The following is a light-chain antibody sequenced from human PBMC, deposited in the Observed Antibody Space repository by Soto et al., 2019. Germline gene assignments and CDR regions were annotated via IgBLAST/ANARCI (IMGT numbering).Light chain of an antibody. J-gene: IGKJ1*01. CDR3: QQRYNWPWT. Sequence: EIVLTQSPATLSLSPGERATLSCRASQSVRNYLAWYQQKPGQAPRLLIYDASNVATGIPARFSGSGSGTDFTLTISSLEPEDFAVYYCQQRYNWPWTFGQGTKVEIK. CDR2: DAS. V-gene: IGKV3-11*01. CDR1: QSVRNY.